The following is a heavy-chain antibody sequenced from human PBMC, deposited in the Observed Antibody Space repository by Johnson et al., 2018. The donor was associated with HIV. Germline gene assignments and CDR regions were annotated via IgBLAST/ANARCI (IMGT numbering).Heavy chain of an antibody. Sequence: QVQLVESGGGVVQPGRSLRLSCAASGFMFSNYYMSWIRQAQGKGLECVSYISSGFATIHYADSVKGRSTMRAEDTAVYYCARGGTYNWSPDRIGNAFDIWGQGTMVTVSS. V-gene: IGHV3-11*01. CDR1: GFMFSNYY. CDR3: FDI. J-gene: IGHJ3*02. D-gene: IGHD1-20*01. CDR2: ISSGFATI.